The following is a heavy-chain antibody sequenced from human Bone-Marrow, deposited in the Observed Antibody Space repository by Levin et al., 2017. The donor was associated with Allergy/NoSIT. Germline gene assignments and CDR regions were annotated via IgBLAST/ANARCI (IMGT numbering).Heavy chain of an antibody. D-gene: IGHD4-17*01. Sequence: GESLRLSCAASGFTFSSYWMHWVRQAPGKGLVWVSRINSDGNSPSYADSVKGRFTISRDTGKNTVYLQMNSLRTEDTAVYYCTTEAPAYGDYSWGQGTLVTVSS. CDR1: GFTFSSYW. CDR2: INSDGNSP. CDR3: TTEAPAYGDYS. V-gene: IGHV3-74*01. J-gene: IGHJ4*02.